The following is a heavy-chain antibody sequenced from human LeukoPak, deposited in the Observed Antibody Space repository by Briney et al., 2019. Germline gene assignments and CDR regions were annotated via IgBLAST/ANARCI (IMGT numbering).Heavy chain of an antibody. V-gene: IGHV5-51*01. D-gene: IGHD3-3*01. CDR2: IYPGDSDT. CDR1: GYSFTSYW. CDR3: ARDGGEDTIFGVVSYHAFDI. J-gene: IGHJ3*02. Sequence: GESLKISCKGSGYSFTSYWIGWVRQMPGKGLERMGIIYPGDSDTRYSPSFQGQVTISADKSISTAYLQWSSLKASDTAMYYCARDGGEDTIFGVVSYHAFDIWGQGTMVTVSS.